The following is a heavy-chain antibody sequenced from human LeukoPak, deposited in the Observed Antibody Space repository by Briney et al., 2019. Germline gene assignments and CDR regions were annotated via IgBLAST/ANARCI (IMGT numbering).Heavy chain of an antibody. V-gene: IGHV4-59*01. CDR1: GGSISSYY. CDR2: VYYSGST. Sequence: PSETLSLTCTVSGGSISSYYWSWSRQPSGKGLEWIGYVYYSGSTNYNPSLKSRVTISVDTSKNQFSLKLTSVTAADTAVYYCARGDSGSFSQFDCWGQGTLVTVSS. J-gene: IGHJ4*02. CDR3: ARGDSGSFSQFDC. D-gene: IGHD1-26*01.